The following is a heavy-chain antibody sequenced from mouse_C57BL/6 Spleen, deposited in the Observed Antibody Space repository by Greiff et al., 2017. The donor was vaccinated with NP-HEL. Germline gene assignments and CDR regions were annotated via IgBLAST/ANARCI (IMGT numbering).Heavy chain of an antibody. CDR3: ARNYAMDY. J-gene: IGHJ4*01. Sequence: EVQLQQSGPELVKPGASVKISCKASGYTFTDYYMNWVKQSHGKSLEWIGDINPNNGGTSYNQKFKGKATLTVDKSSSTAYMELRILTSEDSAVYYCARNYAMDYWGQGTSVTVSS. CDR1: GYTFTDYY. CDR2: INPNNGGT. V-gene: IGHV1-26*01.